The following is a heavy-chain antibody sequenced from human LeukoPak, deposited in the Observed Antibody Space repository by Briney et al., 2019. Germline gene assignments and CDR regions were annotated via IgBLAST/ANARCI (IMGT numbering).Heavy chain of an antibody. V-gene: IGHV3-7*01. D-gene: IGHD2-15*01. CDR2: IKQDGSEK. J-gene: IGHJ6*03. CDR3: ARGLLADNYYYYYMDV. Sequence: WGSLRLSCAASGFIFSNYWMSWVSQDPGKGLECVANIKQDGSEKYYVDAVKGRFTISRDNAKNSLYLQMNRLRAEDTAVYYCARGLLADNYYYYYMDVWGKGTTVTVSS. CDR1: GFIFSNYW.